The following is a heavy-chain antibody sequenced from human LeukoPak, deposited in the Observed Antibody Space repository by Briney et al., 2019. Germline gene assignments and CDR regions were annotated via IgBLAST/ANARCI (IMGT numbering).Heavy chain of an antibody. CDR1: GLSTSYA. J-gene: IGHJ4*02. CDR2: ISGSGATT. Sequence: GGSLRLSCAASGLSTSYAMSWVRHTPGKGLEWVSGISGSGATTYYADSVKGRLTISRDNSKNTVYLQMNSLRAEDTAVYYCAKGARLRLGEDFDYWGQGTLVTVSS. V-gene: IGHV3-23*01. CDR3: AKGARLRLGEDFDY. D-gene: IGHD3-16*01.